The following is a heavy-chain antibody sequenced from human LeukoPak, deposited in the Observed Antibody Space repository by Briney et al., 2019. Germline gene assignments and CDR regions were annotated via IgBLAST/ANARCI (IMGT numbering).Heavy chain of an antibody. CDR2: IYTSGST. V-gene: IGHV4-61*02. CDR3: ARGGRDYYDSSGYSDY. Sequence: PSQTLSLTCTVAGGSISSGSYYWSWIRQPAGKGLEWIGRIYTSGSTNYNPSLKSRVTISVDTSKNQFSLKLSSVTAADTAVYYCARGGRDYYDSSGYSDYWGQGTLVTVSS. CDR1: GGSISSGSYY. D-gene: IGHD3-22*01. J-gene: IGHJ4*02.